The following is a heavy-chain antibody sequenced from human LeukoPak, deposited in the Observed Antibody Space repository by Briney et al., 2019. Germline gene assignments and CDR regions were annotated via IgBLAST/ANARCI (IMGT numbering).Heavy chain of an antibody. Sequence: GASVKVSCKASGYTFTAYYIHWVRQAPGQGLEWMGWINPNSGGTNYAQKFQGRVTMTRDTSISTAYMELSRLRSDDTAVYFCARRCDTSSYYTYYFDYWGQGAWSPSPQ. D-gene: IGHD3-22*01. CDR2: INPNSGGT. CDR3: ARRCDTSSYYTYYFDY. J-gene: IGHJ4*02. V-gene: IGHV1-2*02. CDR1: GYTFTAYY.